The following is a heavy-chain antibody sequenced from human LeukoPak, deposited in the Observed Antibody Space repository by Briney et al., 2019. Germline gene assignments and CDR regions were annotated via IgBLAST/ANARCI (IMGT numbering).Heavy chain of an antibody. V-gene: IGHV1-18*04. J-gene: IGHJ4*02. CDR1: GYNFTGYY. CDR3: ARGLKGSGGSPGDY. CDR2: ISAYNGNT. Sequence: GASVKVSCKASGYNFTGYYMHWVRQAPGQGLEWMGWISAYNGNTNYAQKLQGRVTMTTDTSTSTAYMELRSLRSDDTAVYYCARGLKGSGGSPGDYWGRGTLVTVSS. D-gene: IGHD2-15*01.